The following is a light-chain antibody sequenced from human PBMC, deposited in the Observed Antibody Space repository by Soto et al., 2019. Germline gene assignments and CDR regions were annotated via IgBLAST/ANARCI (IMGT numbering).Light chain of an antibody. V-gene: IGLV2-14*01. CDR3: SSYISSSLWV. CDR2: EVS. Sequence: QSVLTQPASVSGSPGQSITISCTGTSSDVGGYNYVSWYQHHPGKAPKLMIYEVSNRPSGLSNRFSGSKSGNTASLTISGLQAEDEADYYCSSYISSSLWVFGGGTKLTVL. J-gene: IGLJ3*02. CDR1: SSDVGGYNY.